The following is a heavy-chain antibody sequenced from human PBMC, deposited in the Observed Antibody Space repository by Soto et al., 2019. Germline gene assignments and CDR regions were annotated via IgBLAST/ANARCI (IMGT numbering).Heavy chain of an antibody. CDR1: GFTFSTYA. CDR2: ISGSGGST. Sequence: EVQLLESGGGLVQPGGSLRLSCAASGFTFSTYAMSWVRQAPGKGLEWVSAISGSGGSTYYADSVKGRFTIFRDNSNNTLSLQMNSLRDEDTAVYYCAKSYGGYPYYNAMDVWGQGTTVTVSS. V-gene: IGHV3-23*01. J-gene: IGHJ6*02. D-gene: IGHD4-17*01. CDR3: AKSYGGYPYYNAMDV.